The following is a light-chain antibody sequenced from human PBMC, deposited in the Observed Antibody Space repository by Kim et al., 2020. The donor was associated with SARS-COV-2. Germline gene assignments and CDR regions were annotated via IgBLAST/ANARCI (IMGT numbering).Light chain of an antibody. CDR1: SYTVGYEG. V-gene: IGLV10-54*01. Sequence: QAGLTQPPSVSKDLRQTATLTCTGDSYTVGYEGAAWLQQHQGHPPKLLSHRDNNRPPGISERFSTSRSGDTASLTITGLQPEDEADYYCSAWDSRLSAWVFGGETRLAVL. J-gene: IGLJ3*02. CDR2: RDN. CDR3: SAWDSRLSAWV.